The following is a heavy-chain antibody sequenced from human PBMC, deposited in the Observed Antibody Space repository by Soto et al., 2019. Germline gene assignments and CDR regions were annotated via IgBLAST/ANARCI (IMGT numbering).Heavy chain of an antibody. V-gene: IGHV3-33*01. CDR2: IWYDGSNK. Sequence: GGSLRLSCTASGFTFSSYGMHWVRQAPGKGLEWVAVIWYDGSNKYYADSVKGRFTISRDNSKNTLYLQMNSLRAEDTAVYYCARVDVGSSWSYGMDVWGQGTTVTVSS. CDR1: GFTFSSYG. D-gene: IGHD6-13*01. J-gene: IGHJ6*02. CDR3: ARVDVGSSWSYGMDV.